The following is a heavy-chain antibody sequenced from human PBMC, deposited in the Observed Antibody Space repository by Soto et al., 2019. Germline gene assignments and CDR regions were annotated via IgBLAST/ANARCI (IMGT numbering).Heavy chain of an antibody. Sequence: QVRLVESGGGVVQPGRSLRLSCAASGFKFDNFGMHWVRQAPGKVPEWVAVIWHDGTNEHYADSVKGRFTISRDNSKNTDYRRMRSRRGDETAMYCCPRDRGVGATNAKDYWGQGTRVTV. V-gene: IGHV3-33*08. J-gene: IGHJ4*02. CDR1: GFKFDNFG. CDR2: IWHDGTNE. D-gene: IGHD1-26*01. CDR3: PRDRGVGATNAKDY.